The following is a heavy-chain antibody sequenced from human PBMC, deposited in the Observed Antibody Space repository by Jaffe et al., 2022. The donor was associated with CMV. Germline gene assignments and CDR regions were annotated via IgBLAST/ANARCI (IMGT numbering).Heavy chain of an antibody. Sequence: EVQLVESGGGLVQPGGSLRLSCAASGFTFSSYAMSWVRQAPGKGLEWVSAISGSGGSTYYADSVKGRFTISRDNSKNTLYLQMNSLRAEDTAVYYCAKGGYVLEWLPLNYYYYYMDVWGKGTTVTVSS. J-gene: IGHJ6*03. D-gene: IGHD3-3*01. CDR1: GFTFSSYA. CDR2: ISGSGGST. V-gene: IGHV3-23*04. CDR3: AKGGYVLEWLPLNYYYYYMDV.